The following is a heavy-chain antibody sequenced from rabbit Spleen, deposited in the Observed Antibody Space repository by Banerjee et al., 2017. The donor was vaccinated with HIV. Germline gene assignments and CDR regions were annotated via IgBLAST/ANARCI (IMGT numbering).Heavy chain of an antibody. D-gene: IGHD8-1*01. J-gene: IGHJ4*01. V-gene: IGHV1S40*01. CDR1: GFDFSNNA. CDR3: GRDSGSSYPPNYFKL. CDR2: MASSDVT. Sequence: QSLEESGGGLVQPGGSLKLSCKASGFDFSNNAMCWVRQAPGKGLEWIGCMASSDVTYYANWAKGRFTISKTSSTTVTLQMTSLTVADTATYFCGRDSGSSYPPNYFKLWGPGTLVTVS.